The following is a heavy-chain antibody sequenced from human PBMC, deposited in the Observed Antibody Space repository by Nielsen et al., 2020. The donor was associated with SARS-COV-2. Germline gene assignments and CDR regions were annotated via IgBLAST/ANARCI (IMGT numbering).Heavy chain of an antibody. V-gene: IGHV1-46*01. Sequence: ASVKVSCKASGYTFTSYYMHWVRQAPGQGLEWMGIINPSAGSTNYAQKFQGRVTITADESTSTAYMELSSLRSEDTAVYYCASGDLGYCSGGSCYSKAFDIWGQGTMVTVSS. D-gene: IGHD2-15*01. CDR3: ASGDLGYCSGGSCYSKAFDI. J-gene: IGHJ3*02. CDR1: GYTFTSYY. CDR2: INPSAGST.